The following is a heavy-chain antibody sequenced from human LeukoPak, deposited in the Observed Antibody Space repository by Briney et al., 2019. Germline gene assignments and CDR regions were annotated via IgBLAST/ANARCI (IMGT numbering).Heavy chain of an antibody. D-gene: IGHD3-16*02. Sequence: ASVKVSCKVSGYTLTELSMHWVRQAPGKGLEWMGGFDPEDGETIYAQKFQGRVTMTEDTSTDTAYMELSSLRSEDTAVYYCATRYYYVWGSYRYNDYWGQGTLVTVSS. J-gene: IGHJ4*02. CDR2: FDPEDGET. CDR1: GYTLTELS. V-gene: IGHV1-24*01. CDR3: ATRYYYVWGSYRYNDY.